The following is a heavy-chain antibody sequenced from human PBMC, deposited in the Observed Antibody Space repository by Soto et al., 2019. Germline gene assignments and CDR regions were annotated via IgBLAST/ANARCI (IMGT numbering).Heavy chain of an antibody. CDR3: ASRAHHSGSYSRDAFDI. CDR1: VYTFTTSW. D-gene: IGHD1-26*01. Sequence: PGESLKISCKGSVYTFTTSWIRWVRQMPGKGLEWMGIISPGDSDTRYNPSFQGQVTISADKSINIAYLQWSSLKASDTAIYYCASRAHHSGSYSRDAFDIWGLGTMVTVSS. J-gene: IGHJ3*02. V-gene: IGHV5-51*01. CDR2: ISPGDSDT.